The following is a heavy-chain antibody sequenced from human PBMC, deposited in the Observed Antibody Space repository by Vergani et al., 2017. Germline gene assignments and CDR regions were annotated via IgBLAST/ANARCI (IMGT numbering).Heavy chain of an antibody. CDR3: VRVKGSNWNDHLYDI. J-gene: IGHJ3*02. CDR1: GFTFSHYS. V-gene: IGHV3-72*01. D-gene: IGHD1-1*01. CDR2: IRNKANDYTT. Sequence: EVQMVESGGGLVKPGGSLRLSCVASGFTFSHYSMNWVRQAPGKGLEWVGRIRNKANDYTTQYASSVKGRFTISRDDSKSYLYLQMNSLQTDDTALYYCVRVKGSNWNDHLYDIWGQGTLVTVSS.